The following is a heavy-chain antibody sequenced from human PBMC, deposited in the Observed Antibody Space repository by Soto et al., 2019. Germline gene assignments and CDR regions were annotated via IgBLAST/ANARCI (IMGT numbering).Heavy chain of an antibody. J-gene: IGHJ5*02. D-gene: IGHD5-12*01. CDR1: GGSLSGHY. CDR2: IYYSGST. CDR3: ARLRPRYNYRWFDP. Sequence: SETLSLTCAVYGGSLSGHYGTWIRQPPGKGLEWIGYIYYSGSTNYNPSLKSRVTISVDTSKNQFSLKLSSVTAADTAVYYCARLRPRYNYRWFDPWGQGTLVTVSS. V-gene: IGHV4-59*11.